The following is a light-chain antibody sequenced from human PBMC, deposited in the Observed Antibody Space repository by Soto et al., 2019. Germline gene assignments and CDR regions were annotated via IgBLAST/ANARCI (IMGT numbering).Light chain of an antibody. J-gene: IGKJ3*01. CDR1: QGISSS. Sequence: DIQLTQSPSFLSASVGDRVTITCRASQGISSSLAWYQQKPGKAPKLLIYAASTLQSGVPSSFSGSGSGTEFTLTISSLQPEDFATYYCQPFTNYPLTFGPGTKVDIK. CDR3: QPFTNYPLT. V-gene: IGKV1-9*01. CDR2: AAS.